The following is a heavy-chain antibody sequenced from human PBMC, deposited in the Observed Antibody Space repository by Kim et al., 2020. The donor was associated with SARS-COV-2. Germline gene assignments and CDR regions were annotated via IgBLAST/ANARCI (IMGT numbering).Heavy chain of an antibody. V-gene: IGHV1-69*13. D-gene: IGHD5-18*01. J-gene: IGHJ4*02. CDR1: GGTFSSYA. Sequence: SVKVSCKASGGTFSSYAISWVRQAPGQGLEWMGGIIPIFGTANYAQKFQGRVTITADESTSTAYMELSSLRSEDTAVYYCASGAGRGYSYGYDYWGQGTLVTVSS. CDR2: IIPIFGTA. CDR3: ASGAGRGYSYGYDY.